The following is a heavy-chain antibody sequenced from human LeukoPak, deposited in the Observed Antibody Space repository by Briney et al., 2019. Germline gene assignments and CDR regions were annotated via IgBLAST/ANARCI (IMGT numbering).Heavy chain of an antibody. Sequence: GGSLRLSCAASGFMFSDYAMSWVRQAPGKGLDWVSSISASGGSTYYADSVKGRFTISRDNSKNTLYLQMNSLRGEDTAVYYCAKDIVVVPEDYWGQGTLVIISS. V-gene: IGHV3-23*01. CDR2: ISASGGST. J-gene: IGHJ4*02. CDR1: GFMFSDYA. CDR3: AKDIVVVPEDY. D-gene: IGHD3-22*01.